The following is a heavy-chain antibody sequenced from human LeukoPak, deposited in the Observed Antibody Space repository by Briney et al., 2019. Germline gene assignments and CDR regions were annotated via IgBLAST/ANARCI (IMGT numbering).Heavy chain of an antibody. V-gene: IGHV3-30*18. J-gene: IGHJ4*02. CDR2: ISYDGGNK. CDR3: AKVFEVRGARRPKDY. Sequence: GGSLRLSCAASGFTFSDYGMHWVRQAPGKGLEWVALISYDGGNKYYADSVRDRFTISRDNSKNTLFLQMKSLKIEDMAGYYSAKVFEVRGARRPKDYWGQGTLVIASS. D-gene: IGHD3-10*01. CDR1: GFTFSDYG.